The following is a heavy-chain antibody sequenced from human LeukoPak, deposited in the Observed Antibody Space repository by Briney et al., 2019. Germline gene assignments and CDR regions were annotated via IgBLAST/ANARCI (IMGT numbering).Heavy chain of an antibody. CDR3: AKDGVATQHALDI. CDR2: ISGSGGTT. Sequence: GGSVRLSCAASGFNFRAYAMTWVRQAPGKGLDWVSGISGSGGTTYYADSVRGRFTISRDNSKNTVYLQLNNLRAEDTAVYYCAKDGVATQHALDIWGHGTMVTLSS. V-gene: IGHV3-23*01. J-gene: IGHJ3*02. CDR1: GFNFRAYA. D-gene: IGHD5-12*01.